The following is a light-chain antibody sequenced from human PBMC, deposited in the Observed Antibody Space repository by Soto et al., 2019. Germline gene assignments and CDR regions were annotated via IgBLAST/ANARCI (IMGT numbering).Light chain of an antibody. J-gene: IGKJ4*01. Sequence: EIVMTQSPATLSVSPGERATLSCRASQSVSSNLAWYQQKPGQAPSLLIYGASTTATGIPARFSGSGSGTEFTLTISRLQSEDFAVYYCQQYNNWPPLTFGGGTKVEIK. CDR1: QSVSSN. CDR3: QQYNNWPPLT. CDR2: GAS. V-gene: IGKV3-15*01.